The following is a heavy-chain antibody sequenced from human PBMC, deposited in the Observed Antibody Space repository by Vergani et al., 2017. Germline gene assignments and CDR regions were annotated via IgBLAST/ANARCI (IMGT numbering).Heavy chain of an antibody. CDR2: IRYDGSNK. V-gene: IGHV3-30*02. CDR1: GFTFSSYG. Sequence: QVQLVESGGGVVQPGGSLRLSCAASGFTFSSYGMHWVRQAPGKGLEWVAFIRYDGSNKYYADSVKGRFTISRDNSKNTLYLQMNSLRAEDTAVYYCARPLGYCSSTSCLDYFDYWGQGTLVTVSS. D-gene: IGHD2-2*01. CDR3: ARPLGYCSSTSCLDYFDY. J-gene: IGHJ4*02.